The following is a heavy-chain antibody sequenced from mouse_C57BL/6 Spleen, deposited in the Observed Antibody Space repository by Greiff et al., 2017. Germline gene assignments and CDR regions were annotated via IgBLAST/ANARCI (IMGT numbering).Heavy chain of an antibody. CDR3: ARSPPDGYYVWFAY. Sequence: VQLQQPGTELVTPGASVKLSCKASGYTFTSYWMHWVKQRPGQGLEWIGNINPSNGGTNYNEKFKSKATLTVDKSSSTAYMQLSSLTSEDSAVYYCARSPPDGYYVWFAYWGQGTLVTVSA. CDR1: GYTFTSYW. CDR2: INPSNGGT. D-gene: IGHD2-3*01. J-gene: IGHJ3*01. V-gene: IGHV1-53*01.